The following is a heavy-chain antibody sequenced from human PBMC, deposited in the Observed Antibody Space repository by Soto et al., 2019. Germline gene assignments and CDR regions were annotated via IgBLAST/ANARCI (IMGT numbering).Heavy chain of an antibody. D-gene: IGHD2-21*01. CDR3: ATAILLYGMDV. V-gene: IGHV1-24*01. CDR2: FDPEDGET. CDR1: GYTIRELS. Sequence: ASVKVSCKVSGYTIRELSMHWVRQAPGKGLEWMGGFDPEDGETTYAQKFQGRVTMTEDTSTDTAYMELSGLRSDDTAVYYCATAILLYGMDVWGQGTTVTVSS. J-gene: IGHJ6*02.